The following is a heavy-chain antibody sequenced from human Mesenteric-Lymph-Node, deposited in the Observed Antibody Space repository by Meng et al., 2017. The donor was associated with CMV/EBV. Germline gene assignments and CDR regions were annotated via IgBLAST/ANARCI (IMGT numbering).Heavy chain of an antibody. CDR1: GYTFTNYG. J-gene: IGHJ4*02. V-gene: IGHV1-18*01. D-gene: IGHD6-6*01. CDR2: ISPYNGDT. CDR3: ARDTQRRYSSSSPRDFDF. Sequence: VKVSCKASGYTFTNYGISWVRQAPGQGLEWTGWISPYNGDTNYAQKLQDRVTMTTDTSTSTAYMELRSLRSDDTAVYYCARDTQRRYSSSSPRDFDFWGQGTLVTVSS.